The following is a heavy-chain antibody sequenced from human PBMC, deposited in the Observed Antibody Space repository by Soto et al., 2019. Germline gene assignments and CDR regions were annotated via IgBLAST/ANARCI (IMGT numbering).Heavy chain of an antibody. Sequence: QLQLQESGPGLVKPSETLSLTCTVSGGSISSSSYYWGWIRQPPGKGLAWIGGIYYSGSTYYNPSLKSRVTISVATSKNQFSLKLSSVTAAATAVYYCARRRDCSSTSCYVTGMGKYYYYGMDVWGQGTTVTVSS. CDR1: GGSISSSSYY. D-gene: IGHD2-2*01. CDR3: ARRRDCSSTSCYVTGMGKYYYYGMDV. J-gene: IGHJ6*02. CDR2: IYYSGST. V-gene: IGHV4-39*01.